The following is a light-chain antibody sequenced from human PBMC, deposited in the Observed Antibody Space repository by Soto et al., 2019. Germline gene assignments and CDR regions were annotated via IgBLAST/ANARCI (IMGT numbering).Light chain of an antibody. CDR3: QSYDSSLSVV. Sequence: QSVLTQPPSVPGAQGRKVTTSCTGSSSTIGAGYDVHWYQQLPGTAPKLLIYGNSNRPSGVPDRFSGSKSGTSASLAITGLQAEDEADYYCQSYDSSLSVVFGGGTQLTVL. V-gene: IGLV1-40*01. CDR1: SSTIGAGYD. CDR2: GNS. J-gene: IGLJ2*01.